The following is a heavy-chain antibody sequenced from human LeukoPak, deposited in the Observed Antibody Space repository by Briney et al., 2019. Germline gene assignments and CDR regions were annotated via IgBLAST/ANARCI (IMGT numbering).Heavy chain of an antibody. J-gene: IGHJ4*02. Sequence: GGSLRLSCAASGFTFSSYWMHWVRQAPGKGLVWVSRINSDGSSTSYADSAKGRFTISRDNAKNTLYLQMNSLRAEDTAVYYCAREDILTGYYFDYWGQGTLVTVSS. CDR1: GFTFSSYW. CDR2: INSDGSST. D-gene: IGHD3-9*01. V-gene: IGHV3-74*01. CDR3: AREDILTGYYFDY.